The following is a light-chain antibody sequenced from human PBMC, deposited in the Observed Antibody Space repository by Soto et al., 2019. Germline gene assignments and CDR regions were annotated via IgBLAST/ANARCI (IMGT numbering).Light chain of an antibody. CDR3: LHHNSYSWT. V-gene: IGKV1-17*01. CDR2: DAS. Sequence: DIQMTQSPSSLSASVGDRVTITCRASQGIRNDLGWYQQKPGKAPKRLIYDASSLQSGVPSRFRASGSGKEFTHTISSLQPEDFQTYYCLHHNSYSWTFDQGTKVDIK. J-gene: IGKJ1*01. CDR1: QGIRND.